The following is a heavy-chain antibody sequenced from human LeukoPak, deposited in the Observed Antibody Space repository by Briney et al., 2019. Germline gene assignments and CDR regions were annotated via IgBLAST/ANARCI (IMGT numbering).Heavy chain of an antibody. Sequence: SETLSLTCTVSGGSISSYYWSWIRQPPGKGLEWIGYIYYSGSTNYNPSLKSRVTISVDTSKNQFSLKLSSVTAADTAVYYCARQGAIVVVPAATDAFDIWGQGTMVTVSS. CDR2: IYYSGST. V-gene: IGHV4-59*08. J-gene: IGHJ3*02. CDR3: ARQGAIVVVPAATDAFDI. D-gene: IGHD2-2*01. CDR1: GGSISSYY.